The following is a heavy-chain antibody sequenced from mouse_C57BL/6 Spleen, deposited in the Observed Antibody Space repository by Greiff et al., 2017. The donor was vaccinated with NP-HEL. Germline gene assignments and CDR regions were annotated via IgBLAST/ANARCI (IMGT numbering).Heavy chain of an antibody. CDR2: IDPSDSYT. CDR1: GYTFTSYW. V-gene: IGHV1-59*01. CDR3: ATWFAY. Sequence: VKLQQPGAELVRPGTSVKLSCKASGYTFTSYWMHWVKQRPGQGLEWIGVIDPSDSYTNYNQKFKGKATLTVDTSSSTAYMQLSSLTSEDSSVYYCATWFAYRGQGTLVTVSA. J-gene: IGHJ3*01.